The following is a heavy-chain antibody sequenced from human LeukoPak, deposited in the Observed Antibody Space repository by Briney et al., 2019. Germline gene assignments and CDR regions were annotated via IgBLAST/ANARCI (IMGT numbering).Heavy chain of an antibody. V-gene: IGHV4-30-4*01. D-gene: IGHD3-10*01. Sequence: SQTLSLTCTVSGGSISSGDYYWSWIRQPPGKGLEWIGYIHYSGSTYYNPSLKSRVTISVDTSKNQFSLKLSSVTAADTAVYYCASLVRPWNWFDPWGQGTLVTVSS. CDR2: IHYSGST. J-gene: IGHJ5*02. CDR1: GGSISSGDYY. CDR3: ASLVRPWNWFDP.